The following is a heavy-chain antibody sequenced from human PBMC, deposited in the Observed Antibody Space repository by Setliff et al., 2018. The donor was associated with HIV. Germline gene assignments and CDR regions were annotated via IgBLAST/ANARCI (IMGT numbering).Heavy chain of an antibody. CDR3: ARCYYDSSGPTDAFDI. CDR1: GGTFSGSG. V-gene: IGHV1-69*13. Sequence: SVKVSCKASGGTFSGSGINWVRQAPGQGLEWMGGIIPIFGTANYAQKFQGRVTITADESTSTVYMELSSLRSEDTAVYYCARCYYDSSGPTDAFDIWGQGTVVTVS. D-gene: IGHD3-22*01. J-gene: IGHJ3*02. CDR2: IIPIFGTA.